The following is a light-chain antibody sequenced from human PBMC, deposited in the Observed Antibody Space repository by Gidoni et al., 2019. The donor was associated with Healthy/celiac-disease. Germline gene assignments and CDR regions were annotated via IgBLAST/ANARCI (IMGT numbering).Light chain of an antibody. J-gene: IGKJ5*01. Sequence: EIVLTQSPATLSLPPGERATRSCRASQSVSSYLAWYQQKPGQAPRLLIYDASNRATGIPARFSGSGSGTDFTLTISSLEPEDFAVYYCQQRSNWITFGQGTRLEIK. V-gene: IGKV3-11*01. CDR3: QQRSNWIT. CDR1: QSVSSY. CDR2: DAS.